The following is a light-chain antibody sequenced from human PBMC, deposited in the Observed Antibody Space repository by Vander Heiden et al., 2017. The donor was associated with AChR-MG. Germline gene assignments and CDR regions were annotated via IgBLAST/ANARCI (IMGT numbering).Light chain of an antibody. CDR1: RGHGSYA. CDR3: QTWGTGIVV. V-gene: IGLV4-69*01. Sequence: QLVLPQSPSASAPLGGPVTLTCTLSRGHGSYAIAGHQQHSEKGPRYPMKLTNDGSNFKGDGFPDRVSGSVSGPERYLTIASLQSEDEADYYGQTWGTGIVVFGGGTKLTV. CDR2: LTNDGSN. J-gene: IGLJ2*01.